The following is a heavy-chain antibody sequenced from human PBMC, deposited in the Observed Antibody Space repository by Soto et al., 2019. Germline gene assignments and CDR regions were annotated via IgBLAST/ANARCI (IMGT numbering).Heavy chain of an antibody. Sequence: GGSLRLSCAASGFTFSRYAMHWIRQAPGKGLEWVAVISYDGSNKYYADSEKGRFTISRDNSKNTLCLQMKSLRAEDTAVYYCARGNSGDPHLYFDYWGPGTLVTVSS. J-gene: IGHJ4*02. D-gene: IGHD1-26*01. CDR1: GFTFSRYA. V-gene: IGHV3-30-3*01. CDR3: ARGNSGDPHLYFDY. CDR2: ISYDGSNK.